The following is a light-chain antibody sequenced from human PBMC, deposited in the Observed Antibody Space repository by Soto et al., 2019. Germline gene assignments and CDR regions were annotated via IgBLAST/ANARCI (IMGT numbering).Light chain of an antibody. J-gene: IGKJ3*01. CDR3: QQYGSSPRA. Sequence: VLRQSPGSLSLSPGQRATLSCRASQNIRSNYVAWYQQKPGQAPRLLIFGSSSTATGIPDRFSASGSGTDFTLTISRLEPEDFAVYYCQQYGSSPRAFGPGPKVDI. CDR1: QNIRSNY. V-gene: IGKV3-20*01. CDR2: GSS.